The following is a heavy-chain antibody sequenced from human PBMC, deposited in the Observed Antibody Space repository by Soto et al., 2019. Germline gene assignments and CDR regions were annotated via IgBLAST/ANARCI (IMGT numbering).Heavy chain of an antibody. CDR2: IIPIFDTA. CDR3: ARQSINPTVTPPFYYYYGMDV. V-gene: IGHV1-69*01. CDR1: GGTLSSYG. Sequence: QVQLVQSGAEVKKPGSSVKVSCKASGGTLSSYGISWVRQAPGQGLEWIGGIIPIFDTAHYAQKFQGRVSITADESTSTAYMDLTGLRSEDTAVYYCARQSINPTVTPPFYYYYGMDVWGQGTTVTVSS. D-gene: IGHD5-12*01. J-gene: IGHJ6*02.